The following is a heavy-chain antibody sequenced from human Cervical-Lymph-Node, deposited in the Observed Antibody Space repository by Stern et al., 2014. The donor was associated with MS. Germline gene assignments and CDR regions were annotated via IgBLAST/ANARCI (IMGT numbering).Heavy chain of an antibody. D-gene: IGHD6-13*01. CDR1: GYAFTSYY. CDR3: ARDVGTAAVFEY. CDR2: INPSGGHK. Sequence: QVQLVQSGAEVKKPGASVKVSCKASGYAFTSYYIHWVRQAPGKGLEWMGIINPSGGHKNYAQKFQGRDKMNRGRCTSTVYMELRSLRSEDTAVYYCARDVGTAAVFEYWGQGTLVTVSS. V-gene: IGHV1-46*01. J-gene: IGHJ4*02.